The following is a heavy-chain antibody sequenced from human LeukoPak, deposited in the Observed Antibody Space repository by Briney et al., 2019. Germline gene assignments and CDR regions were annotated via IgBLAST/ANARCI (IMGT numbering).Heavy chain of an antibody. D-gene: IGHD3-10*01. CDR2: IYSNDNT. V-gene: IGHV4-4*07. J-gene: IGHJ4*02. Sequence: PSETLSLTCTVSGGSISGYYWSWIRQPAGRGLEWIGRIYSNDNTNYNPSLRGRLSMSVDASKNQFSLNLSPVTAADTAVYYCARCYGGTGFLDSWGQGTLVTVSS. CDR3: ARCYGGTGFLDS. CDR1: GGSISGYY.